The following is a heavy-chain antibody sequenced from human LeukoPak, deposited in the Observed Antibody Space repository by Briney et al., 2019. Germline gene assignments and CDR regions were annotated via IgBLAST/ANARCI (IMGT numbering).Heavy chain of an antibody. J-gene: IGHJ5*02. CDR3: ARGKAVYANWFDP. CDR2: INPNSGGT. D-gene: IGHD5/OR15-5a*01. Sequence: ASVEVSCKASGYTFTAYYMYWVRQAPGQGLEWMGWINPNSGGTNYAQNFQGRVTMTRDTSISTAFMELSRLRSDDTAVYYCARGKAVYANWFDPWGQGTLVTVSS. CDR1: GYTFTAYY. V-gene: IGHV1-2*02.